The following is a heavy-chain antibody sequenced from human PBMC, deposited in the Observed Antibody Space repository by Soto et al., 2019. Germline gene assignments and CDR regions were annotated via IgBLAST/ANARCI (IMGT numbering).Heavy chain of an antibody. Sequence: AGGSLRLSCAASGFTFSSYAMSWVRQAPGKGLEWVSAIIGSGGSTYYADSVKGRFTISRDNSKNTLYLQMNSLRAEDTAVYYCAKRGLSHNDYWGQGTLVTVSS. V-gene: IGHV3-23*01. CDR2: IIGSGGST. CDR1: GFTFSSYA. J-gene: IGHJ4*02. CDR3: AKRGLSHNDY.